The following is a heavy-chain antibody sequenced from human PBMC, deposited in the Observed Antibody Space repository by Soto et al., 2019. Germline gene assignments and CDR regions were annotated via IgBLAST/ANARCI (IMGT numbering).Heavy chain of an antibody. CDR1: GGSISSYC. V-gene: IGHV4-59*01. D-gene: IGHD2-15*01. Sequence: PSETLSLTCTVSGGSISSYCWSWIRQPPGKGLEWIGYIYYSGSTNYNPSLKSRVTISVDTSKNQFSLKLSSVTAADTAVYYCARDLLGYCSGGSCSMEWFDPWGQGTLVTVSS. CDR3: ARDLLGYCSGGSCSMEWFDP. J-gene: IGHJ5*02. CDR2: IYYSGST.